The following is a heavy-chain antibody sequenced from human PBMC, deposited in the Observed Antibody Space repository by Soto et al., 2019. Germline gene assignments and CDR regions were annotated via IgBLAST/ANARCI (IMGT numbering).Heavy chain of an antibody. Sequence: QVQLVESGGGVVQPGRSLRLSCAASGFTFSSYGRHWVRQAPGKGLEWVAVISYDGSNNYYADSVKGRFTISRDNSKNTLERQMDSVRAEDTVVYYCAKDTLRQTGTTLDDWGQGTLLTVAA. J-gene: IGHJ4*02. V-gene: IGHV3-30*18. D-gene: IGHD4-17*01. CDR2: ISYDGSNN. CDR1: GFTFSSYG. CDR3: AKDTLRQTGTTLDD.